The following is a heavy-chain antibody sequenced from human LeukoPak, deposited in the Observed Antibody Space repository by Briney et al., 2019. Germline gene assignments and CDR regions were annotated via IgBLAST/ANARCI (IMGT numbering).Heavy chain of an antibody. CDR2: IYYSGST. Sequence: PSETLSLTCTVSGGSISSYYWSWIRQPPGKGLEWIGYIYYSGSTNYNPSLKSRVTISVDTSKNQFSLKLSSVTAADTAVYYCARTPICSSTSCYGDYFDYWGQGTLVTVSS. J-gene: IGHJ4*02. D-gene: IGHD2-2*01. CDR1: GGSISSYY. V-gene: IGHV4-59*01. CDR3: ARTPICSSTSCYGDYFDY.